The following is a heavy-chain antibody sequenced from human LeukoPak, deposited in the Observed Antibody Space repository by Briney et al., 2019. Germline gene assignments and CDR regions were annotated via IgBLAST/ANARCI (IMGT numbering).Heavy chain of an antibody. D-gene: IGHD3-9*01. CDR1: GFTFSDYY. J-gene: IGHJ3*02. CDR3: ARRVDSRGPNDAFDI. Sequence: PGGSLRLSCAASGFTFSDYYMSWIRQAPGKGLEWVSYISSSGSTIYYADFVKGRFTISRDNAKNSLYLQMNSLRAEDTAVYYCARRVDSRGPNDAFDIWGQGTMVTVSS. CDR2: ISSSGSTI. V-gene: IGHV3-11*01.